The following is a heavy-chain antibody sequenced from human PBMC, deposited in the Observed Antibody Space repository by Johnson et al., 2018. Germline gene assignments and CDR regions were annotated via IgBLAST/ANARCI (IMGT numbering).Heavy chain of an antibody. J-gene: IGHJ3*02. CDR1: GFTFDDYA. CDR3: ARVSNCYMSTPAFDI. V-gene: IGHV3-9*01. CDR2: ISWNSGSI. Sequence: VQLVQSGGGLVQPGRSLRLSCAASGFTFDDYAMHWVRQAPGKGLEWVSGISWNSGSIGYADSVKGRFTISRDNSKNTLFLQMNSLRAGDTAVYSCARVSNCYMSTPAFDIWGQGTMVTVSS. D-gene: IGHD2-21*01.